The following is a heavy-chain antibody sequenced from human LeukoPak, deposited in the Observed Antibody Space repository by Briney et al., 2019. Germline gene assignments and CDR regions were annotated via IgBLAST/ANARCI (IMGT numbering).Heavy chain of an antibody. J-gene: IGHJ4*02. CDR1: GFTVSSNY. Sequence: PGGSLRLSCAASGFTVSSNYMSWVRQAPGKGLEWVSVIYSGGSTYYADSVKGRFTISRDNSRNTLSLQMNSLRAEDTAIYYCAKDVMRCSGGCIWGQGTLVTVSS. D-gene: IGHD2-15*01. CDR3: AKDVMRCSGGCI. CDR2: IYSGGST. V-gene: IGHV3-53*01.